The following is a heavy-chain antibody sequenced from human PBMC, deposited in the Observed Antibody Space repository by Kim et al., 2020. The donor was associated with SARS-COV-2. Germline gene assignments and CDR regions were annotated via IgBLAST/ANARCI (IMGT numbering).Heavy chain of an antibody. CDR3: ARGRSIGAANYYGSGSYYNPSFDY. Sequence: GGSLRLSCAASGFTFSSYAMHWVRQAPGKGLEWVAVISYDGSNKYYADSVKGRFTISRDNSKNTLYLQMNSLRAEDTAVYYCARGRSIGAANYYGSGSYYNPSFDYWGQGTLVTVSS. D-gene: IGHD3-10*01. CDR1: GFTFSSYA. CDR2: ISYDGSNK. J-gene: IGHJ4*02. V-gene: IGHV3-30*04.